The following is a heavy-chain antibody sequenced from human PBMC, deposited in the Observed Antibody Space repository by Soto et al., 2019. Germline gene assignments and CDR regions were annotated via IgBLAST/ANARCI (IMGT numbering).Heavy chain of an antibody. J-gene: IGHJ6*02. CDR3: ARSSAAAWYEDYYGMDV. V-gene: IGHV4-59*01. CDR2: IYYSGST. CDR1: GGSISSYY. D-gene: IGHD6-13*01. Sequence: PSETLSLTCTVSGGSISSYYWSWIRQPPGKGLEWIGYIYYSGSTNYSPSLKSRVTISVDTSKNQFSLKLSSVTAADTAVYYCARSSAAAWYEDYYGMDVWGQGTTVTVSS.